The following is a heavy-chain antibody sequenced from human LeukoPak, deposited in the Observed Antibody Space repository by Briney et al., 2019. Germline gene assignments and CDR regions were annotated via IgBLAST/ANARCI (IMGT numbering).Heavy chain of an antibody. CDR1: GFTFSDFN. CDR3: SRILGISVAGTYDY. Sequence: PGGSLRLSCAASGFTFSDFNMNWVRQPPGKGQEWVASITSTTNMYYADSVKGRFTISRDNAKNSMYLQMNSLRADDTAVYFCSRILGISVAGTYDYWGQGTLVTVSS. V-gene: IGHV3-69-1*02. CDR2: ITSTTNM. J-gene: IGHJ4*02. D-gene: IGHD6-19*01.